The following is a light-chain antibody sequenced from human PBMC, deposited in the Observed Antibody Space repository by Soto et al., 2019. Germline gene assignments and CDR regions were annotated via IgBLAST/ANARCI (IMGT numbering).Light chain of an antibody. CDR1: QSISSY. CDR3: QKSYSTPRT. V-gene: IGKV1-39*01. CDR2: AAS. Sequence: DIQMTQSPSSLSASVGDRVTITCRASQSISSYLNWYQQKPGKAPKLLMYAASSLQSGVPSRFSGSGSGTDFTLTITSLQPEDFATYYCQKSYSTPRTFGKGTKVEIK. J-gene: IGKJ1*01.